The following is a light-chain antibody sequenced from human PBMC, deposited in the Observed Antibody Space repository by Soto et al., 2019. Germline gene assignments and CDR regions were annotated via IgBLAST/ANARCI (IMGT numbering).Light chain of an antibody. CDR1: SSDVGGYKY. V-gene: IGLV2-14*01. J-gene: IGLJ1*01. CDR2: EVS. CDR3: SSYTGSSIYV. Sequence: QSALTQPASVSGSPGQSITISCTGTSSDVGGYKYVSWYQQHPGKAPKLLIYEVSNRPSGVSNRFSGSKSGNTASLTISGLQAEDEADYYCSSYTGSSIYVFGTGTKLTVL.